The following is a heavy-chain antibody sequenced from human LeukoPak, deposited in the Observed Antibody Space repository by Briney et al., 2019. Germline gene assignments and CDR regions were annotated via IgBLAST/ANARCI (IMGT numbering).Heavy chain of an antibody. J-gene: IGHJ4*02. CDR2: IYYSGST. CDR1: GVSISSSSYY. Sequence: SETLSLTCTVSGVSISSSSYYWGWIRQPPGKGLEWIGSIYYSGSTYYNPSLKSRVTISVDTSKNQFSLKLSSVTAADTAVYYCARNHYDFWSGYIYYFDYWGQGTLVTVSS. CDR3: ARNHYDFWSGYIYYFDY. V-gene: IGHV4-39*01. D-gene: IGHD3-3*01.